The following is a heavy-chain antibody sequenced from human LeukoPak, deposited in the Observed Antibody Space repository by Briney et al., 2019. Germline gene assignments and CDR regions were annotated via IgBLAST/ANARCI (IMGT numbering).Heavy chain of an antibody. J-gene: IGHJ6*03. CDR3: AKAPGYSSSSRGYYYYYMDV. D-gene: IGHD6-6*01. V-gene: IGHV3-9*01. CDR1: GFTFDDYG. Sequence: GGSLRLSCAASGFTFDDYGMHWVRQAPGKGLEWVSGISWNSGSIGYADSVKGRFTISRDNAKNSLYLQMNSLRAEDTALYYCAKAPGYSSSSRGYYYYYMDVWGKGTTVTVSS. CDR2: ISWNSGSI.